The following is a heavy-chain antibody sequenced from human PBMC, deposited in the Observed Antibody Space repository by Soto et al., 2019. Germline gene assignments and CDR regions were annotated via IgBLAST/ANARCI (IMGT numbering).Heavy chain of an antibody. CDR2: IYYRGTT. CDR3: ARGGGSPYHDHEFDY. J-gene: IGHJ4*02. Sequence: QVQLHESGPGLLKPSETLSLTCSVSGVSTSNHYWTWIRQPPGQGPEWIGCIYYRGTTNYNASYTSRLTISVATAKSQMSLRLTSVTTADTAVYYCARGGGSPYHDHEFDYWGQGILVTVSS. CDR1: GVSTSNHY. D-gene: IGHD2-2*01. V-gene: IGHV4-59*11.